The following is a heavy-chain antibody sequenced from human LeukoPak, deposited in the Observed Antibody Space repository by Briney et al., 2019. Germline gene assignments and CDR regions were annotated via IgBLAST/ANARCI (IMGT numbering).Heavy chain of an antibody. CDR1: GGSISSYY. CDR3: ARDRGNYDYVWGSYRYTGWFDP. CDR2: IYYSGST. Sequence: PSETLSLTCTVSGGSISSYYWSWIRQPPGKGLEWIGYIYYSGSTNYNPSLKSRVTMSVDTSKNQFSLKLSSVTAADTAVYYCARDRGNYDYVWGSYRYTGWFDPWGQGTLVTVSS. J-gene: IGHJ5*02. V-gene: IGHV4-59*12. D-gene: IGHD3-16*02.